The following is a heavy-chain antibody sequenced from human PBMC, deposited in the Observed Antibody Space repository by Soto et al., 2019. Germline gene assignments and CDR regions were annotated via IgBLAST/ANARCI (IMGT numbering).Heavy chain of an antibody. V-gene: IGHV3-53*01. Sequence: GGSLRLSCAASGFTVSSNYMSWVRQAPGKGLEWVSVIYSGGSTYYADSVKGRFTISRDNSKNTLYLQMNSLRAEDTAVYYCVRSYDSTGYYFFDYWGQGSLVTVS. CDR2: IYSGGST. CDR3: VRSYDSTGYYFFDY. CDR1: GFTVSSNY. J-gene: IGHJ4*02. D-gene: IGHD3-22*01.